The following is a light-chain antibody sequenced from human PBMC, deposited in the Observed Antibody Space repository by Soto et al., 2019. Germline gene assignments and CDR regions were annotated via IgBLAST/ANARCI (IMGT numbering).Light chain of an antibody. CDR1: SSDVGSYNY. J-gene: IGLJ1*01. CDR2: EVS. CDR3: SSYTSSSIDYV. V-gene: IGLV2-14*01. Sequence: QSALTQPASVSGSPGQSITISCTGTSSDVGSYNYVSWYQQHPGKAPKLMIYEVSNRPSGVSNRFSGSKSGNTASLTISGLQAEDEADYYCSSYTSSSIDYVFGTGTQLTVL.